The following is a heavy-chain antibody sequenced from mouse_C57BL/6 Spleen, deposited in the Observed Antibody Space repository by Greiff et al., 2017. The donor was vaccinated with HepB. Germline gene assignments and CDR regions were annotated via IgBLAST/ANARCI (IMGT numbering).Heavy chain of an antibody. Sequence: EVHLVESGGGLVKPGGSLKLSCAASGFTFSSYAMSWVRQTPEKRLEWVATISDGGRYTYYPDNVKGRFTISRDNAKNNLYLQMSHLKSEDTAMYYCARTSLYYYGSSYLDYWGQGTSVTVSS. CDR3: ARTSLYYYGSSYLDY. CDR2: ISDGGRYT. V-gene: IGHV5-4*01. D-gene: IGHD1-1*01. CDR1: GFTFSSYA. J-gene: IGHJ4*01.